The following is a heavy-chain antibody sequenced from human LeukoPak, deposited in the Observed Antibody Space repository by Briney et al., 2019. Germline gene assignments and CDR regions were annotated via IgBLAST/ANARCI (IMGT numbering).Heavy chain of an antibody. Sequence: ASVKISCKASGYTFTRYGISWVRQVRGQGLEWMGWINAYNGDTNYAQMLQGRVTMTTDTSTSTAYMELRSLRSDDTAVYYCARDEGSYYDYFDYWGQGTQVTVSS. CDR1: GYTFTRYG. CDR3: ARDEGSYYDYFDY. J-gene: IGHJ4*02. D-gene: IGHD3-22*01. CDR2: INAYNGDT. V-gene: IGHV1-18*01.